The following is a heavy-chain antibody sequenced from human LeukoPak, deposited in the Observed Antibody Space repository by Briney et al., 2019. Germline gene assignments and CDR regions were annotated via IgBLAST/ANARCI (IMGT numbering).Heavy chain of an antibody. Sequence: GGSLRLSCVASGFTFNTYYMHWVRQVPGKGLVWVSNVKNDGSSTSYADSVKGRFTISRDNAKNTLYLQMNSLRADDTAVYYCARDGFPGPVTAYLDYWGQGLPVTVSS. CDR1: GFTFNTYY. D-gene: IGHD2-21*02. J-gene: IGHJ4*02. V-gene: IGHV3-74*01. CDR2: VKNDGSST. CDR3: ARDGFPGPVTAYLDY.